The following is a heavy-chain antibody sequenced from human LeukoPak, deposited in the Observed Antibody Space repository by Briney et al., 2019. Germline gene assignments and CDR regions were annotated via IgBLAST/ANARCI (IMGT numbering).Heavy chain of an antibody. V-gene: IGHV3-30*04. CDR2: ISYDGSNK. CDR3: ARSRSGNYLLGY. J-gene: IGHJ4*02. Sequence: HPGRSLRLSCAASGFTFSSYAMHWVRQAPGKGLEWVAVISYDGSNKYYADSVMGRFTISRDNSKNTLYLQMNSLRAEDTAVYYCARSRSGNYLLGYWGQGTLVTVSS. CDR1: GFTFSSYA. D-gene: IGHD1-26*01.